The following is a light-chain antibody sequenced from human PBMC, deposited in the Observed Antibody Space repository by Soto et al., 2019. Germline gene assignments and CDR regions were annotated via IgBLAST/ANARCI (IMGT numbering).Light chain of an antibody. CDR3: QQYDTSVIT. J-gene: IGKJ5*01. CDR1: QSVSGSY. CDR2: AAS. V-gene: IGKV3-20*01. Sequence: EIVLTQSPGTLSLSPGERATLSCRASQSVSGSYLAWYQLKPGQAPRLLIYAASTRATGIPDRFSGSGSGTDFTLTISRLEPEYFAVYSCQQYDTSVITFGQGTRLEIK.